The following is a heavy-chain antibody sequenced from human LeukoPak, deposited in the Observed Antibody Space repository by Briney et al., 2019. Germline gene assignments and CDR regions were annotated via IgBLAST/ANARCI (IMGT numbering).Heavy chain of an antibody. Sequence: GGSLRLSCAASGFTFSKYWMLWVRQAPGKGLEWVANIKHDGSEKYYVDSVKGRFTISRDNAKNSLYLQMNSLRAEDTAVFYCARDHWGPGDYWGQGTLVTVSS. V-gene: IGHV3-7*01. D-gene: IGHD3-16*01. CDR1: GFTFSKYW. CDR2: IKHDGSEK. CDR3: ARDHWGPGDY. J-gene: IGHJ4*02.